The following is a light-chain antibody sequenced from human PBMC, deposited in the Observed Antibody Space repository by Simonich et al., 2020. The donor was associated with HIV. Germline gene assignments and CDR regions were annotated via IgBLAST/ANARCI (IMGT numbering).Light chain of an antibody. CDR3: QSYDSSLTSWV. CDR2: DVS. J-gene: IGLJ3*02. CDR1: SSAVGGYNY. V-gene: IGLV2-14*01. Sequence: QSALTQPASVSGSPGQSITISCTGTSSAVGGYNYVTWYQQHPGKAPKIMIYDVSKRPSWVSNRFSGSKSGTSASLAITGLQAEDEADYYCQSYDSSLTSWVFGGGTKLTVL.